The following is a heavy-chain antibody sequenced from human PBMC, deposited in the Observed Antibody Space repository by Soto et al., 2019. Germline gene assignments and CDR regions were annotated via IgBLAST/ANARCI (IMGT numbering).Heavy chain of an antibody. Sequence: GGSLRLSCAASGFTFSSYGMHWVRQAPGKGLEWVAVIWYDGSNKYYADSVKGRFTISRDNSKNTLYLQMNSLRAEDTAVYYCARDNPPLGGGDCYPLDYWGQGTLVTVSS. J-gene: IGHJ4*02. CDR1: GFTFSSYG. V-gene: IGHV3-33*01. CDR2: IWYDGSNK. CDR3: ARDNPPLGGGDCYPLDY. D-gene: IGHD2-21*02.